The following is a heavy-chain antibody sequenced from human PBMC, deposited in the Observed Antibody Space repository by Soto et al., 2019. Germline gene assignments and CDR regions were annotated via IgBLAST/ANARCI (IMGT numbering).Heavy chain of an antibody. Sequence: LSLTCTVSGGSISSGDYYWSWIRQPPGKGLEWIGYIYYSGSTYYNPSLKSRVTISVDTSKNQFSLKLSSVTAADTAVYYCARAQFPGGSLKAPDIVVVPAAITFDPWGQGTLVTVSS. J-gene: IGHJ5*02. D-gene: IGHD2-2*01. CDR2: IYYSGST. CDR1: GGSISSGDYY. V-gene: IGHV4-30-4*01. CDR3: ARAQFPGGSLKAPDIVVVPAAITFDP.